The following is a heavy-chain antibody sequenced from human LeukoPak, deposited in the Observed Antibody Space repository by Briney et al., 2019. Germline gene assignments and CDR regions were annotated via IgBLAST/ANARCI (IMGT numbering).Heavy chain of an antibody. CDR3: AHATAFDY. V-gene: IGHV3-33*08. Sequence: GGSLRLSCAASGFTLSSYAMSWVRQAPGKGLEWVAVIWYDGSNKYYADSVKGRFTISRDNSKNTLYLQMNSLRAEDTAVYYCAHATAFDYWGQGTLVTVSS. D-gene: IGHD2-15*01. CDR1: GFTLSSYA. CDR2: IWYDGSNK. J-gene: IGHJ4*02.